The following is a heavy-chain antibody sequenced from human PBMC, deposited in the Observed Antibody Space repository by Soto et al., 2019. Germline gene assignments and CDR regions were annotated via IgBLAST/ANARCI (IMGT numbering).Heavy chain of an antibody. D-gene: IGHD6-6*01. CDR3: ARDPLGSSSKFDY. V-gene: IGHV1-2*02. Sequence: ASVKVSCKASGYTFTGYYMHWVRQAPGQGLEWMGWINPNSGGTNYAQKFQGRVTMTRDTSISTAYMELSRLRSDDTAVYYCARDPLGSSSKFDYWGRGTLVTVS. J-gene: IGHJ4*02. CDR1: GYTFTGYY. CDR2: INPNSGGT.